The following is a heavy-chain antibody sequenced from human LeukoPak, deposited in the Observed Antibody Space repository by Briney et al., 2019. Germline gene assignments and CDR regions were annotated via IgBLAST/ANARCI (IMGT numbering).Heavy chain of an antibody. CDR3: ARDLYDSSDWFDP. V-gene: IGHV4-30-4*01. Sequence: SETLSLTCTVSGGSISSGDSYWSRIPQPPGKGLEWYGNIYYSGSTHYNPSLKIRLTISVDTSKIHFSLKLSSVTATDTVLYDCARDLYDSSDWFDPWGQGTLVTVSS. J-gene: IGHJ5*02. CDR2: IYYSGST. CDR1: GGSISSGDSY. D-gene: IGHD3-22*01.